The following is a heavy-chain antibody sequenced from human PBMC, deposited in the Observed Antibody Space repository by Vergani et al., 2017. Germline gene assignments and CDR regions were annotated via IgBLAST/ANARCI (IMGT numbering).Heavy chain of an antibody. CDR3: ARRSGIVYDIFSGTQYFFDF. CDR1: GGSVRTSIVYY. CDR2: IFSSGTT. V-gene: IGHV4-61*02. Sequence: QVQLQESGPGLVKPSQTLSLSCTVSGGSVRTSIVYYWTWIRQPAGKTLEWIGEIFSSGTTNYNPSFKNRVTMSVDTSKNQFSLKLNSVTAADTAVYYCARRSGIVYDIFSGTQYFFDFWGQGTLVTVSS. J-gene: IGHJ4*02. D-gene: IGHD3-9*01.